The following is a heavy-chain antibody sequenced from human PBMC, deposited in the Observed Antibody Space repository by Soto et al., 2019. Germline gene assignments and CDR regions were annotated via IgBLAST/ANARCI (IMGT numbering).Heavy chain of an antibody. CDR3: ASDYLSSKLSLSYFDF. D-gene: IGHD2-2*01. CDR2: INPSGGSA. J-gene: IGHJ4*02. Sequence: QVQLVQSGAEVTRPGASVKVSCKASGYSFISHYIHWVRQAPGQGLEWMGFINPSGGSATLAQKFKGRVTMTRDTSTSTVYMELTILRSEDAAVYYCASDYLSSKLSLSYFDFWGQGTLVTVSS. CDR1: GYSFISHY. V-gene: IGHV1-46*01.